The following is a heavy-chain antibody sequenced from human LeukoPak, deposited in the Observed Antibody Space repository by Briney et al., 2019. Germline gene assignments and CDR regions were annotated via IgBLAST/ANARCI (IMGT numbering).Heavy chain of an antibody. D-gene: IGHD3-3*01. J-gene: IGHJ5*02. CDR2: ISGNGDST. CDR3: VREVYDGNWFDP. Sequence: GGSLRLSCAASGFIFSSCAMHWVLQAPGKGLEYVAAISGNGDSTYYANSVKGRFTISRDNSKNTLYLQMGSLRAEDMAVYYCVREVYDGNWFDPWGQGTLVTVSS. CDR1: GFIFSSCA. V-gene: IGHV3-64*01.